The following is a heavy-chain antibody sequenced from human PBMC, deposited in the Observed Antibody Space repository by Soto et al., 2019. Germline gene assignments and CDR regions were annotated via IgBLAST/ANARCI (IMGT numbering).Heavy chain of an antibody. CDR1: GFTFSSYG. V-gene: IGHV3-30*18. CDR3: AKDTASYGMDV. J-gene: IGHJ6*02. CDR2: ISYDGSNK. Sequence: GGSLRLSCAAFGFTFSSYGMHWVRQAPGKGLEWVAVISYDGSNKYYADSVKGRFTISRDNSKNTLYLQMNSLRAEDTAVYYCAKDTASYGMDVWGQGTTVTVSS. D-gene: IGHD4-17*01.